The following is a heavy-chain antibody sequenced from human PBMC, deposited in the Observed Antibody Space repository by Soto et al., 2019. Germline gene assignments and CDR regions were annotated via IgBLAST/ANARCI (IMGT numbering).Heavy chain of an antibody. CDR1: GDTFTDSL. V-gene: IGHV1-2*02. D-gene: IGHD3-16*01. CDR3: VRGGERNTATHVKRPSAS. J-gene: IGHJ5*02. CDR2: ISPNNGDT. Sequence: SVKITCEAGGDTFTDSLKHWVRQAPGQGLEWMGWISPNNGDTSSAQKFQGRVTMTRDTSINTAYMELSRLRSDDMAVYYCVRGGERNTATHVKRPSASWGQGTLVSVSS.